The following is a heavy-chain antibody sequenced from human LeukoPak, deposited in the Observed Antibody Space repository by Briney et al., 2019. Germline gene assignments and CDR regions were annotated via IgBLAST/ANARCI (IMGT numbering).Heavy chain of an antibody. Sequence: ASVKVSCKASGYTFTSYDINWVRQAPGQGLEWMGWMNPNSGNTGYAQKFQGRVTITRNTSISTAYMELSSLRSEDTAVYYCAREGVQSLNDYWGQGTLVTVSS. V-gene: IGHV1-8*01. J-gene: IGHJ4*02. CDR3: AREGVQSLNDY. CDR1: GYTFTSYD. D-gene: IGHD1-1*01. CDR2: MNPNSGNT.